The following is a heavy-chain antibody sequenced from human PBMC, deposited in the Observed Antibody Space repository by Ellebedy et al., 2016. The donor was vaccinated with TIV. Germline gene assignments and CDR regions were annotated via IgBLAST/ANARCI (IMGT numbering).Heavy chain of an antibody. CDR3: ARVRSVYYYMDV. J-gene: IGHJ6*03. CDR1: GFTFRRFG. CDR2: SSYDGAYA. D-gene: IGHD2-8*01. V-gene: IGHV3-33*04. Sequence: GESLKISCKASGFTFRRFGMHWVRLSVGKGLEWVADSSYDGAYAHYADSVKGRFTISRDNAKNSLYLHMNSLRAEDTAVYYCARVRSVYYYMDVWGKGTTVTVSS.